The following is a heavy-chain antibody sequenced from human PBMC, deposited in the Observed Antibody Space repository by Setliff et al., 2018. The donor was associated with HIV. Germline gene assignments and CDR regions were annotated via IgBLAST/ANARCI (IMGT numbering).Heavy chain of an antibody. J-gene: IGHJ3*02. CDR3: AKDRGVGATGSVFDI. D-gene: IGHD1-26*01. CDR2: IDPMMGIT. V-gene: IGHV1-46*01. Sequence: ASVKVSCKTSGYTFTSYYMHWIRQAPGQGLEWMGMIDPMMGITTNAQKLQGRVTMTRDTSASTVYMNLRSLKSEETAMYYCAKDRGVGATGSVFDIWGQGTMVTVSS. CDR1: GYTFTSYY.